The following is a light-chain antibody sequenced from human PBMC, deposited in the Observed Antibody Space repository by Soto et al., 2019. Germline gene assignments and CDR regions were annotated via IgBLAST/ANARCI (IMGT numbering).Light chain of an antibody. CDR1: SSDLGGLNY. J-gene: IGLJ3*02. CDR2: KVD. Sequence: QSALTQPASVSGSPGQSITIPCSGRSSDLGGLNYVSWYQQHPGKAPKLIIYKVDNRPSGISDRFSASKSGNTASLTISGLQAEDEAHYYCSSYTSAPSPQWVFAGGTKLTVL. V-gene: IGLV2-14*01. CDR3: SSYTSAPSPQWV.